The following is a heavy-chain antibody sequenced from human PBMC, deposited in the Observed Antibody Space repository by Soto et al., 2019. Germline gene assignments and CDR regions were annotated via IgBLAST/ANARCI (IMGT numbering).Heavy chain of an antibody. CDR1: GFTFSSYA. CDR2: ISGSGGST. V-gene: IGHV3-23*01. CDR3: AKVQAVAGQDYYGMDV. D-gene: IGHD6-19*01. Sequence: GGSLRLSCAASGFTFSSYAMSWVRQAPGKGLEWVSAISGSGGSTYYADSVKGRFTISRDNSKNTLYLQMNSLRAEDTAVYYCAKVQAVAGQDYYGMDVWGQGTTVTVSS. J-gene: IGHJ6*02.